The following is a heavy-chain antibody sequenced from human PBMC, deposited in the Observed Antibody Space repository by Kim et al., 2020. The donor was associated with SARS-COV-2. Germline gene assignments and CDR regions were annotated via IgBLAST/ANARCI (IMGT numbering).Heavy chain of an antibody. CDR3: TTVSMR. Sequence: GGSLRLSCEVSGIPFSNAWFNWVRQVPGKGLEWVGRIKSKSDGGTADLAAPGKGRFAISRDDSKNTLYLLMNSLRTDDSAVYYCTTVSMRWGQGTLVTVS. D-gene: IGHD2-2*01. V-gene: IGHV3-15*07. CDR1: GIPFSNAW. J-gene: IGHJ4*01. CDR2: IKSKSDGGTA.